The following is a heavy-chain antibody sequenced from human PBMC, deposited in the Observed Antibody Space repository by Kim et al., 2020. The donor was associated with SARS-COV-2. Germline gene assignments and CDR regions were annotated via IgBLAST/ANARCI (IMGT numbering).Heavy chain of an antibody. CDR2: ISGGGNST. CDR3: AKIARGGTHPFDY. D-gene: IGHD3-16*01. J-gene: IGHJ4*02. CDR1: GFTFDTYA. V-gene: IGHV3-23*01. Sequence: GGSLRLSCTASGFTFDTYAMNWVRQAPGKGLEWVSVISGGGNSTYYVDSVKGRFTISRDNSRNTLYLQMSSLRAEDTAVYYCAKIARGGTHPFDYWGQGTLVTVSS.